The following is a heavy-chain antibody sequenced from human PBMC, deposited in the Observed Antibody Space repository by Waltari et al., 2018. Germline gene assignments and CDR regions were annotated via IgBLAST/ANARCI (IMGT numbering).Heavy chain of an antibody. V-gene: IGHV3-7*03. Sequence: EVRLVESGGGLVQPGGSLRLSCAASGFSFTTTWMSWIRQAPGRGLERVSNINVDGSHEYYLDSVKGRFTISRDNSKNTLYLQMNSLRAEDTAVYYCAKDFGATTPSGYWGQGTLVTVSS. CDR3: AKDFGATTPSGY. J-gene: IGHJ4*02. CDR1: GFSFTTTW. CDR2: INVDGSHE. D-gene: IGHD5-12*01.